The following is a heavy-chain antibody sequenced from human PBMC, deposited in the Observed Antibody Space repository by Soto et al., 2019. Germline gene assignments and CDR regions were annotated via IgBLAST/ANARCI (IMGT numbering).Heavy chain of an antibody. CDR3: ARGASGYGNFDY. V-gene: IGHV3-74*01. CDR2: IDSDGSPT. D-gene: IGHD5-12*01. Sequence: VQLVESGGGLVQPGGSLRLSCTASGFTFSSYWMHWVRQAPGKGLVWVSRIDSDGSPTNYADFVKGRFTISRDNAKNTLYLQMNSLRVEDTAVYYYARGASGYGNFDYWGQGTLVTVSS. CDR1: GFTFSSYW. J-gene: IGHJ4*02.